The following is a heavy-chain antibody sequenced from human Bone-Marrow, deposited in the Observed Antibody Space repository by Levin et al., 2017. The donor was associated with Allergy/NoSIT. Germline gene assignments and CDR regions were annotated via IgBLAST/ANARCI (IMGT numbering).Heavy chain of an antibody. D-gene: IGHD3-3*01. J-gene: IGHJ4*02. CDR1: GFSVSRYW. Sequence: GGSLRLSCAASGFSVSRYWMHWVRQAPGKGLAWVSRINEDGSTINYADSVEGRFTISRDSAKNTLYLQMNSLRVEDTAVYYCTRDTFGVDDYWGQETMVTVSS. CDR3: TRDTFGVDDY. CDR2: INEDGSTI. V-gene: IGHV3-74*01.